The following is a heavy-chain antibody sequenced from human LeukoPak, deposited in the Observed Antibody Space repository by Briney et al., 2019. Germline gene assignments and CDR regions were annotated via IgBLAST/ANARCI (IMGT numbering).Heavy chain of an antibody. D-gene: IGHD3-22*01. Sequence: AGGSLRLSCAASGFTFSSYAMHWVRQAPGKGLEWVAVISYDGSNKYYADSVKGRFTISRDNSKNTLYLQMNSLRAEDTAVYYCARDRDDSSGLNDAFDIWGQGTMVTVSS. CDR1: GFTFSSYA. J-gene: IGHJ3*02. V-gene: IGHV3-30-3*01. CDR3: ARDRDDSSGLNDAFDI. CDR2: ISYDGSNK.